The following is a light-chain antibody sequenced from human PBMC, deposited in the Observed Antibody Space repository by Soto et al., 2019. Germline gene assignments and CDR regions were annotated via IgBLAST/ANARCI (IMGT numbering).Light chain of an antibody. J-gene: IGKJ2*01. CDR1: QSITNNY. CDR2: TAS. V-gene: IGKV3-20*01. Sequence: EIVLTQSPGTLSLSPGERATLSCRTSQSITNNYLAWYQQKPRQPPRLLIYTASNRATGTPDRFSGSGSGTDFTLTISRVEPEDFAVYYCQQHGSSLPRYTFGQGTKLDIK. CDR3: QQHGSSLPRYT.